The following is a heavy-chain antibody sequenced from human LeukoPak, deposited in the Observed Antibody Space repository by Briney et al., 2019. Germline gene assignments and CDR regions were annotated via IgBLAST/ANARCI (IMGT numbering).Heavy chain of an antibody. CDR1: GGTFISYA. Sequence: SVKVSCKASGGTFISYAISWVRQAPGQGLEWMGGIIPIFGTANYAQKFQGRVTITADESTSTAYMELSSLRSEDTAVYYCARNLWFGEGAPYYFDYWGQGTLVTVSS. J-gene: IGHJ4*02. CDR3: ARNLWFGEGAPYYFDY. D-gene: IGHD3-10*01. V-gene: IGHV1-69*13. CDR2: IIPIFGTA.